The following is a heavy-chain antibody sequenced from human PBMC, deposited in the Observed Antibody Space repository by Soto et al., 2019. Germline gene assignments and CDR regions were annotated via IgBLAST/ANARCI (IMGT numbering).Heavy chain of an antibody. J-gene: IGHJ4*02. Sequence: EVHLLESGGGLVQPGGSLRLSCTTSGFVFGSYPMAWVRQAPGKGLEWVSSISATGDNTYYADSVKGRCTISRDNSKQTVFLQMNGLAAEDTGIYYCAKRSGSWYFFDHWGQGTLVAVSS. V-gene: IGHV3-23*01. D-gene: IGHD6-13*01. CDR1: GFVFGSYP. CDR2: ISATGDNT. CDR3: AKRSGSWYFFDH.